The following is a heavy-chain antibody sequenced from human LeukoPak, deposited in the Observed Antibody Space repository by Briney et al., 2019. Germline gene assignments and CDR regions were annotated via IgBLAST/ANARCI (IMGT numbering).Heavy chain of an antibody. J-gene: IGHJ4*02. CDR2: ISPYNGNT. D-gene: IGHD2-15*01. Sequence: ASVKVSCKASGYTFTGPYIHWMRQAPGQGLEWMGWISPYNGNTNYAQKLQGRVTMTTDTSTSTAYMELRSLRSDDTAVYYCARDRAVVVAATDYWGQGTLVTVSS. CDR3: ARDRAVVVAATDY. CDR1: GYTFTGPY. V-gene: IGHV1-18*04.